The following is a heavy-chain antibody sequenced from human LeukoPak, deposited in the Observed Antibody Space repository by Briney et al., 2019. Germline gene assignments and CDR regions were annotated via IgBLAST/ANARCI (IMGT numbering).Heavy chain of an antibody. CDR3: ARHPYRGYYYGMDV. CDR1: GGSFSSYY. D-gene: IGHD4-11*01. CDR2: IYYSGST. Sequence: SETLSLTCAVYGGSFSSYYWSWIRQPPGKGLEWIGYIYYSGSTNYNPSLKSRVTISVDTSKNQFSLKLSSVTAADTAVYYCARHPYRGYYYGMDVWGQGTTVTVSS. V-gene: IGHV4-59*08. J-gene: IGHJ6*02.